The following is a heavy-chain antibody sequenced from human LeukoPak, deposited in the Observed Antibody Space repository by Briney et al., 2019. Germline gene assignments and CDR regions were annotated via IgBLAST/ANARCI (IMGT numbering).Heavy chain of an antibody. D-gene: IGHD5-12*01. CDR2: ISSSGSTI. Sequence: GGSLRLPCAASGFTFSDYYMSWIRQAPGKGLEWVSYISSSGSTIYYTDSLKGRFTISRDNAKNSLYLQMNSLRAEDTAVYYCARVYSGYDHPSSGLYFFDYWGQGTLVTVSS. V-gene: IGHV3-11*01. CDR1: GFTFSDYY. CDR3: ARVYSGYDHPSSGLYFFDY. J-gene: IGHJ4*02.